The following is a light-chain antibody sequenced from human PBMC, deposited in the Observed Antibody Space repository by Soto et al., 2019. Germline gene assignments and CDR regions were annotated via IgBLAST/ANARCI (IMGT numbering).Light chain of an antibody. V-gene: IGLV2-11*01. CDR1: SSDVGGYNY. Sequence: QSALTQPRSVSGSPGQSVTISCTGTSSDVGGYNYVSWYQQHPDKAPKVMIYDVTKRPSGVPDRFSGSKSGNTASLTISGXXXEDEADYYCCSYAGSYIYVFGTG. CDR3: CSYAGSYIYV. CDR2: DVT. J-gene: IGLJ1*01.